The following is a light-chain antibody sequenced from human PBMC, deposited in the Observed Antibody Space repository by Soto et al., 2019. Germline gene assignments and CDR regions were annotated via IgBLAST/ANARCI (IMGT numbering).Light chain of an antibody. V-gene: IGLV3-21*04. J-gene: IGLJ3*02. CDR1: NIGSQS. Sequence: SYELTQPPSVSGSPGKTAIIPCGENNIGSQSVHWYQQQPGQAPVLVMFYDRVRPSGIPERFSGSNSGNTATLTISRVEAGDEADYYCQVWDTSPDPVGVFGGGTKLTVL. CDR2: YDR. CDR3: QVWDTSPDPVGV.